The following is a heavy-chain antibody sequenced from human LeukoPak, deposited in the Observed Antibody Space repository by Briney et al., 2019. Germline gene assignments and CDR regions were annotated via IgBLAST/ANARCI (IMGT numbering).Heavy chain of an antibody. V-gene: IGHV4-4*07. Sequence: PSETLSLTCTVSGGSVRNYYWTWIRRPAGKGLEWIGRAYATGGTDRNPSLTSRLTMSVDTSKNQFYLKLNSVTAADSAVYYCAAEAQLWSAAGGFDYWGRGIRVTVSS. D-gene: IGHD1-1*01. CDR3: AAEAQLWSAAGGFDY. CDR2: AYATGGT. CDR1: GGSVRNYY. J-gene: IGHJ4*02.